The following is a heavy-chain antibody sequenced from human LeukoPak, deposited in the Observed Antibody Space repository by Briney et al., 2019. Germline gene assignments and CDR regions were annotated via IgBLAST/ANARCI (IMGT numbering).Heavy chain of an antibody. CDR2: INPSGGST. Sequence: ASVKVSCKASGYTFTSYGISWVRQAPGQGLEWMGIINPSGGSTSYAQKFQGRVTMTRDMSTSTVYMELSSLRSEDTAVYYCARGGPVVVQASLLDYWGQGTLVTVSS. D-gene: IGHD3-22*01. J-gene: IGHJ4*02. CDR1: GYTFTSYG. CDR3: ARGGPVVVQASLLDY. V-gene: IGHV1-46*01.